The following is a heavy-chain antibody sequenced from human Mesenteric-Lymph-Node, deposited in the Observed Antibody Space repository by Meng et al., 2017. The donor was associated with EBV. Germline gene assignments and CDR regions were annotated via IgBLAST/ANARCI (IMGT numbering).Heavy chain of an antibody. V-gene: IGHV4-39*07. CDR3: ARLLGGNYFNNWFDP. J-gene: IGHJ5*02. CDR2: VYYSGST. CDR1: GGSISSTSSY. D-gene: IGHD5-24*01. Sequence: QLDLQGSGPGLVKPSETLPPTCTVSGGSISSTSSYWGWLRQPPGKGLEWIGRVYYSGSTYYTPSLKSRVTISVDTSKNQFSLKLNSLTAADTAVYYCARLLGGNYFNNWFDPWGQGTLVTVSS.